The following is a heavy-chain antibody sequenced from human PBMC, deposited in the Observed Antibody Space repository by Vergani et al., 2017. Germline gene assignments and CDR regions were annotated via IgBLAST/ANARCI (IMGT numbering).Heavy chain of an antibody. D-gene: IGHD2-2*01. J-gene: IGHJ5*02. CDR1: GGTFSSYA. CDR2: IIPIFGTA. CDR3: ARGAFVVPAARGFWFDP. V-gene: IGHV1-69*01. Sequence: QVQLVQSGAEVKKPGSSVKVSCKASGGTFSSYAISWVRQAPGQGLEWMGGIIPIFGTANYAQKFQGRVTITADESTSTAYMELSSLRSDDTAVYYCARGAFVVPAARGFWFDPWGQGTLVTVSS.